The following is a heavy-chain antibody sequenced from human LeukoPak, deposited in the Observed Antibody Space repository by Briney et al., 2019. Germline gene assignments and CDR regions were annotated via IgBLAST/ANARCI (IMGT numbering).Heavy chain of an antibody. Sequence: GGSPRLSCAASGFTFSSYWMNWVRQAPGKGLVWVSRIASDGSSTTYADSVKGRFSISRVNAKNTLYLQMNSLRVEDTAVYYCARGRPHGNDYWGQGTLVTVSS. CDR3: ARGRPHGNDY. CDR1: GFTFSSYW. D-gene: IGHD4-23*01. J-gene: IGHJ4*02. CDR2: IASDGSST. V-gene: IGHV3-74*01.